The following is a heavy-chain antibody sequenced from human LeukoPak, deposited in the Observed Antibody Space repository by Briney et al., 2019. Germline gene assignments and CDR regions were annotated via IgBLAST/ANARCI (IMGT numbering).Heavy chain of an antibody. Sequence: GGSLRLSCAASGFTFSSFPMHWVRQAPGKGLECVAVISYDGSNKYYADAVTGRFTISRDDSKNTLYLQMNSLRAEDTAVYYCAREKGDYESPYFDYWGQGTLVTVSS. CDR2: ISYDGSNK. CDR1: GFTFSSFP. CDR3: AREKGDYESPYFDY. D-gene: IGHD4-17*01. V-gene: IGHV3-30*01. J-gene: IGHJ4*02.